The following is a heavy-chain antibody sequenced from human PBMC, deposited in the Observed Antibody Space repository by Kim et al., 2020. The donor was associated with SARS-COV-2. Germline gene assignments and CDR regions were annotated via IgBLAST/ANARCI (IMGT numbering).Heavy chain of an antibody. V-gene: IGHV3-23*03. Sequence: GGSLRLSCAASGFTFSSYAMSWVRQAPGKGLEWVSVIYGGGSSTYYADSVKGRFTISRDNSKNTLYLQMNSLRAEDTAVYYCAKINMYYFDYWGQGTLVTVSS. J-gene: IGHJ4*02. CDR2: IYGGGSST. CDR3: AKINMYYFDY. CDR1: GFTFSSYA.